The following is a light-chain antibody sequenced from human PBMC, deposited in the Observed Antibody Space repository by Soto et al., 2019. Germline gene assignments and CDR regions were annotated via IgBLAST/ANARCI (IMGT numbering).Light chain of an antibody. J-gene: IGKJ1*01. CDR1: QNIGNW. CDR2: DAS. CDR3: QQYNDEPWT. Sequence: DIQMTQSPSTLSASVGDRVTITWRASQNIGNWLAWYQQKPVKTPNLLIYDASSLESGVPLRFSGSGSGTEFTLTISSLQTDDSSTYYGQQYNDEPWTCVQGTKVEIK. V-gene: IGKV1-5*01.